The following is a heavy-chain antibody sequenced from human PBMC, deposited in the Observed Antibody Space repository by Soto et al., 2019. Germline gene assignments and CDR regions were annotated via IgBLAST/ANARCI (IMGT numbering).Heavy chain of an antibody. D-gene: IGHD2-15*01. CDR3: ARVVGASGDWVDP. J-gene: IGHJ5*02. CDR1: GYTFTSYG. V-gene: IGHV1-18*01. CDR2: ISAYTHNT. Sequence: QVQLVQSGAEVKKPGASVKVSCKASGYTFTSYGLSRVRQALGQGLEWMGRISAYTHNTNYAPKLQGRVPMTTATSTSTAYMELRRLSSDATALYYCARVVGASGDWVDPWGQGTRVTASS.